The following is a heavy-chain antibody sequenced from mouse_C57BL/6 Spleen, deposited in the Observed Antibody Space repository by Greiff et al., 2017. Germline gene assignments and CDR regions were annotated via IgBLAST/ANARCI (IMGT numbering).Heavy chain of an antibody. CDR3: TRGITAVGYYYAMDY. J-gene: IGHJ4*01. D-gene: IGHD1-1*01. V-gene: IGHV1-5*01. CDR2: IYPGNSDT. CDR1: GYTFTSYW. Sequence: VQLQQSGTVLARPGASVKMSCKTSGYTFTSYWMHWVKQRPGQGLEWIGAIYPGNSDTSYNQKFKGKAKLTAVTSTSTAYMELSSLTNEDSAVYYCTRGITAVGYYYAMDYWGQGTSVTVSS.